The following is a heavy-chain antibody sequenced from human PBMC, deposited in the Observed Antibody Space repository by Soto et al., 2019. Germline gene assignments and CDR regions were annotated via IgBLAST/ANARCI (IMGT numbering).Heavy chain of an antibody. J-gene: IGHJ4*02. CDR1: GHTFHNYA. Sequence: EVQLLESGGGLEQPGGSLRLSCVGSGHTFHNYAMTWVRQAPGKGLEWVSGISRSGGSTYYADSVRGRFTISRDDSKNTLYLQMNSLRAEDTAVYYCAKVSRGIGVVPAAVNWGQGTLVTVSS. CDR2: ISRSGGST. V-gene: IGHV3-23*01. D-gene: IGHD2-2*01. CDR3: AKVSRGIGVVPAAVN.